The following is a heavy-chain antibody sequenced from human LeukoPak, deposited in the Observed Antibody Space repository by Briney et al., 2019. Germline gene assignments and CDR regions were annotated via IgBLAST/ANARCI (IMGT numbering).Heavy chain of an antibody. D-gene: IGHD1-26*01. Sequence: SSETLSLTCTVPGGSISSGGYYWSWIRQHPGKGLEWIGYIYYSGSTYYNPSLKSRVTISVDTSKNQFSLKLSSVTAADTAVYYCARLSAGGSGYYLDYWGQGTLVTVSS. CDR3: ARLSAGGSGYYLDY. CDR2: IYYSGST. CDR1: GGSISSGGYY. V-gene: IGHV4-31*03. J-gene: IGHJ4*02.